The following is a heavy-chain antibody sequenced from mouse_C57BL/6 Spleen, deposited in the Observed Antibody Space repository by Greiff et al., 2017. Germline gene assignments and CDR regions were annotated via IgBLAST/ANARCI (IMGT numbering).Heavy chain of an antibody. CDR3: ARGYYDYAWFAY. CDR2: ISSGSSTI. J-gene: IGHJ3*01. V-gene: IGHV5-17*01. Sequence: EVMLVESGGGLVKPGGSLKLSCAASGFTFSDYGMHWVRQAPEKGLAGVAYISSGSSTIYYADTVKGRFPISRDNAKNTLFLQMTSLRSEDTAMYYCARGYYDYAWFAYWGQGTLVTVSA. CDR1: GFTFSDYG. D-gene: IGHD2-4*01.